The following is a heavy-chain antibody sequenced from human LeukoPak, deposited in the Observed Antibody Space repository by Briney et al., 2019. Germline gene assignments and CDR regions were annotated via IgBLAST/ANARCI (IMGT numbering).Heavy chain of an antibody. CDR3: AKDRAMVRGVIPAYFDY. J-gene: IGHJ4*02. CDR1: GFTFSSYG. V-gene: IGHV3-30*18. D-gene: IGHD3-10*01. CDR2: ISYDGSNK. Sequence: GRSLRLSCAASGFTFSSYGMHWVRQAPGKGLEWVAVISYDGSNKYYADSVKGRFTISRDNSKNTLYRQMNSLRAEDTAVYYCAKDRAMVRGVIPAYFDYWGQGTLVTVSS.